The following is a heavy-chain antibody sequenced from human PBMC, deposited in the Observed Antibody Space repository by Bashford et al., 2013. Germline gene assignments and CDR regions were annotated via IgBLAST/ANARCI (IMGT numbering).Heavy chain of an antibody. Sequence: GSLRLSCAASGFTFRNYWMHWVRQDPGKGLVWVSRVNSDESTTYADSVQGRFTISRDNSKNTVYLQMNSLRDEDTAVYYCARGERHGFDMWGQGTSGHRLL. J-gene: IGHJ3*02. V-gene: IGHV3-74*01. CDR1: GFTFRNYW. CDR2: VNSDESTT. CDR3: ARGERHGFDM.